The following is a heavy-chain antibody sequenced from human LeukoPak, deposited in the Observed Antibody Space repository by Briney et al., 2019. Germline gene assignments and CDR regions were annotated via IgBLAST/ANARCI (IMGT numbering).Heavy chain of an antibody. Sequence: PGGSLRLSCAASGFTFSSYAMHWVRQAPGKGLEWVAVISYDGSNKYYADSVKGRFTISRDNSKNTLYLQMNSLRAEDTAVYYCARDAGSSDHFDYWGQGTLVTVSS. CDR2: ISYDGSNK. D-gene: IGHD6-6*01. CDR3: ARDAGSSDHFDY. CDR1: GFTFSSYA. J-gene: IGHJ4*02. V-gene: IGHV3-30-3*01.